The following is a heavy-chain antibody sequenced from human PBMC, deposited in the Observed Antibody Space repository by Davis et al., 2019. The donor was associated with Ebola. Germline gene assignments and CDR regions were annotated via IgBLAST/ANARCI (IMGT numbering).Heavy chain of an antibody. CDR3: ARGFGEIVYYGMDV. Sequence: GESLKISCAASGFTFSDSDMNWIRQAPGKELEWVLYISSSSTYRNYADSVKGRFTISRDNANNTLYLQMNSLRAEDTAVYYCARGFGEIVYYGMDVWGQGTTVTVSS. J-gene: IGHJ6*02. CDR2: ISSSSTYR. CDR1: GFTFSDSD. D-gene: IGHD3-10*01. V-gene: IGHV3-11*06.